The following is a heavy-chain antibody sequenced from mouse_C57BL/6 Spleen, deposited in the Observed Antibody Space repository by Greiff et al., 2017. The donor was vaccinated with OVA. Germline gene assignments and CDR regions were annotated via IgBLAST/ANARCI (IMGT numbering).Heavy chain of an antibody. CDR2: ISGGGGNT. V-gene: IGHV5-9*01. CDR3: ARHPSTMGYYFDD. D-gene: IGHD2-1*01. CDR1: GFTFSSYT. Sequence: DVMLVESGGGLVKPGGSLKLSCAASGFTFSSYTMSWIRQTPEKRLEWVATISGGGGNTYYPDSVQGRSNISRDNAKNTLYLQMRCLRSEDTALYYCARHPSTMGYYFDDWGQGTTLTVSS. J-gene: IGHJ2*01.